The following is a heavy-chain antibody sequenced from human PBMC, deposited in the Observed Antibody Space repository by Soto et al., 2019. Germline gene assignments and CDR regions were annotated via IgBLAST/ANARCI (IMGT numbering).Heavy chain of an antibody. CDR1: GYTFTSYY. CDR3: ASGVVVVAARGDAFDI. D-gene: IGHD2-15*01. CDR2: INPSGGST. J-gene: IGHJ3*02. V-gene: IGHV1-46*03. Sequence: ASVKVSCKASGYTFTSYYMHWVRQAPGQGRERMGIINPSGGSTSYAQKFQGRVTMTRDTSTSTVYMELSSLRSEDTAVYYCASGVVVVAARGDAFDIWGQGTMVTVSS.